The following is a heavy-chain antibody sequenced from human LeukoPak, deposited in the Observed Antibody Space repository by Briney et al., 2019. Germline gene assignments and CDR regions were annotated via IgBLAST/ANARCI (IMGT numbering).Heavy chain of an antibody. J-gene: IGHJ5*02. CDR1: GGSISSSSYY. CDR3: ARGLRSGDYVWGSYRSQGWFDP. D-gene: IGHD3-16*02. Sequence: SETLSLTCTVSGGSISSSSYYWGWIRQPPGKGLEWIGSIYYSGSTYYNPSLKSRVTISVDTSKNQFSLKLSSVTAADTAVYYCARGLRSGDYVWGSYRSQGWFDPWGQGTLVTVSS. V-gene: IGHV4-39*07. CDR2: IYYSGST.